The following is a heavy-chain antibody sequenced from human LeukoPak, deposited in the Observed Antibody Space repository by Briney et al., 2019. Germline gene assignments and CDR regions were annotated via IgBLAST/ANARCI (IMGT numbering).Heavy chain of an antibody. Sequence: GRSLRLSCAASGFTFSSHGMHWVRQAPGKGLEWVAVISYDGSNKYYADSVKGRFTISRDNSKNTLYLQMNSLRAEDTAVYYCAKDNGGSTSYYYYYGMDVWVQGTTFTVSS. J-gene: IGHJ6*02. V-gene: IGHV3-30*18. D-gene: IGHD2-8*01. CDR1: GFTFSSHG. CDR3: AKDNGGSTSYYYYYGMDV. CDR2: ISYDGSNK.